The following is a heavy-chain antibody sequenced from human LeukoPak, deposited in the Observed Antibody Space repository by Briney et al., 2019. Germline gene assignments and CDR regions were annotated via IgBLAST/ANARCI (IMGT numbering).Heavy chain of an antibody. Sequence: GGSLRLSCAASGFTFSSHWMHWVRQVPGKGLVWVSRINSDGSSTIYADYVKGRFTTSRDNARNTLYLQMNNLRAEDTAVYYCARGYYDFWSGSHDAFDFWGKGTMVTVSS. V-gene: IGHV3-74*01. J-gene: IGHJ3*01. CDR1: GFTFSSHW. D-gene: IGHD3-3*01. CDR2: INSDGSST. CDR3: ARGYYDFWSGSHDAFDF.